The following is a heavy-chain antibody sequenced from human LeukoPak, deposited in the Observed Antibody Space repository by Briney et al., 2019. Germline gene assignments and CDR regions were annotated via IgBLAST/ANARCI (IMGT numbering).Heavy chain of an antibody. D-gene: IGHD4-17*01. Sequence: HPGGSLRLSCAASGFTFSSYSMNWVRQAPGKGLEWVSYISSSSSTIYYADSVKGRFTISRDNAKNSLYLQTNSLRDEDTAVYYCARDGDYWYWGQGTLVTVSS. CDR1: GFTFSSYS. J-gene: IGHJ4*02. CDR3: ARDGDYWY. CDR2: ISSSSSTI. V-gene: IGHV3-48*02.